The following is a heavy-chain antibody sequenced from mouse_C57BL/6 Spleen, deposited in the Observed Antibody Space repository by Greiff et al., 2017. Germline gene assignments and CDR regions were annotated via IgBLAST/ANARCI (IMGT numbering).Heavy chain of an antibody. V-gene: IGHV1-50*01. Sequence: QVQLQQPGAELVKPGASVKLSCKASGYTFTSYWMQWVKQRPGQGLEWIGEIDPSDSYTNYNQPFKGKATLTVDTASSTADMQLSSLTSEDSAVYCCARRSYAMDYWGQGTSVTVSS. CDR2: IDPSDSYT. CDR3: ARRSYAMDY. J-gene: IGHJ4*01. CDR1: GYTFTSYW.